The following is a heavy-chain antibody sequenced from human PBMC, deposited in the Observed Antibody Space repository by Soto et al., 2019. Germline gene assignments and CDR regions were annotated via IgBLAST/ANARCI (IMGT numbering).Heavy chain of an antibody. Sequence: AAVKPTCKASGNTITGYYMHWVRRAPGQGLEWMGWINPNSGGTNYAQKFQGRVTMTRDTSISTAYMELSRLRSDDTAVYYCARDTLFFLFVQLSPRYSDYPGPTTLLTVS. CDR2: INPNSGGT. CDR3: ARDTLFFLFVQLSPRYSDY. CDR1: GNTITGYY. V-gene: IGHV1-2*02. J-gene: IGHJ4*02. D-gene: IGHD3-9*01.